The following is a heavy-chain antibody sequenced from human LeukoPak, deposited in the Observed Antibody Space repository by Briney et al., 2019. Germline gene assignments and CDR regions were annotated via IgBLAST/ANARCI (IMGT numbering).Heavy chain of an antibody. Sequence: ASVKVSCKASGYTFTGYYMHWVRQAPGQGLEWMGWINPNSGGTNYAQKFQGRVTMTRDTSISTAYMELSRLRSDDTAVYYCARDGYGGVVTGLIPQYYYYMDVWGKGTTVTVSS. CDR3: ARDGYGGVVTGLIPQYYYYMDV. CDR1: GYTFTGYY. CDR2: INPNSGGT. J-gene: IGHJ6*03. V-gene: IGHV1-2*02. D-gene: IGHD3-3*01.